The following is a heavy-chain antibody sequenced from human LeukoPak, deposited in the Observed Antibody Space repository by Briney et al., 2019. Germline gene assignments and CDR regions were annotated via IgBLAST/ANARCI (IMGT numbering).Heavy chain of an antibody. CDR2: INWNGGST. V-gene: IGHV3-20*04. CDR1: GFTFDDYT. J-gene: IGHJ4*02. Sequence: GGSLRLSCAASGFTFDDYTMSWVRQAPGKGLEWVSGINWNGGSTGYVDSVKGRFTISRDNAKNSLYLQMNSLRAEDTALYYCAREGRTAVIKFFEYWGQGTLVTVSS. D-gene: IGHD4-11*01. CDR3: AREGRTAVIKFFEY.